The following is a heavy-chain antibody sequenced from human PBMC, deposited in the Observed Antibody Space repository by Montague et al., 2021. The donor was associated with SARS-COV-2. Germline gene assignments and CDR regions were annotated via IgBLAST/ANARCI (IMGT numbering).Heavy chain of an antibody. CDR1: GGSISSYY. Sequence: SETLSLTCTVSGGSISSYYWNWIRQPPGKGLEWIGYIYYSGSTNXNPSLKSRVTKSVDTSKNQFSLKLSSVTAADTAVYYCARGGGSGYRYYFDYWGQGSLVTVSS. J-gene: IGHJ4*02. CDR3: ARGGGSGYRYYFDY. D-gene: IGHD3-22*01. CDR2: IYYSGST. V-gene: IGHV4-59*01.